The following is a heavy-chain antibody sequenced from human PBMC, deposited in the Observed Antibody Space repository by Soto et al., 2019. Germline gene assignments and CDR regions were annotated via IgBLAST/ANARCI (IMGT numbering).Heavy chain of an antibody. V-gene: IGHV3-23*01. CDR2: TSGIDNRE. D-gene: IGHD6-13*01. CDR3: ASSSYYDAFDM. J-gene: IGHJ3*02. CDR1: GFSFSDYS. Sequence: EVQLLESGGGWVQPGGSLRLSCVASGFSFSDYSMTWVRQAPGKGLEWVATTSGIDNREYYTASVKGRFTISRDNSKRTQYLQMDRLRAEDTAGYYCASSSYYDAFDMWGQGTQVTVSS.